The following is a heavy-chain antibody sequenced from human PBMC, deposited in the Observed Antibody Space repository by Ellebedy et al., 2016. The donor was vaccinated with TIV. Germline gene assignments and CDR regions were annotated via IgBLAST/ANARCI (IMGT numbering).Heavy chain of an antibody. CDR1: GYTFTSYY. CDR3: ARDRGGVGATNGFDY. CDR2: INPSGGST. Sequence: AASVQVSCKASGYTFTSYYMHWVRQAPGQGLEWMGTINPSGGSTSYAQKLQGRVTMTRDTSTSTVYMELSSLRSEDTAVYYCARDRGGVGATNGFDYWGQGTLVTVSS. V-gene: IGHV1-46*04. J-gene: IGHJ4*02. D-gene: IGHD1-26*01.